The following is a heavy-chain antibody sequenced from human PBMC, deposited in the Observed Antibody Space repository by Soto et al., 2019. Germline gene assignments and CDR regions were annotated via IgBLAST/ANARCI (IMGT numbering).Heavy chain of an antibody. V-gene: IGHV1-69*13. CDR2: IIPIFGTA. CDR1: GGTFSSYA. J-gene: IGHJ4*02. D-gene: IGHD5-18*01. CDR3: ASDRGYSYGLDY. Sequence: SVKVSCKASGGTFSSYAISWVRQAPGQGLEWMGGIIPIFGTANYAQKFQGRVTITADESTSTAYMELSSLRSEDTAVYCCASDRGYSYGLDYWGQGTLVTVSS.